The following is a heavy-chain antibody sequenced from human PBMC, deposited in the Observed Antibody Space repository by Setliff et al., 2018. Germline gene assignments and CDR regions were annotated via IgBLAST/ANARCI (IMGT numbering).Heavy chain of an antibody. CDR1: GYTLTNYY. Sequence: ASVKVSCKASGYTLTNYYIHWVRQAPGQGLEWMGIINPSGGLTRYAQKFQGRVTMTRDTSTSTVYMEVSSLRSEDTAVHYCARDRYYNSWSGTSITAPHDAFDIWGQGTMVTVSS. V-gene: IGHV1-46*03. J-gene: IGHJ3*02. CDR3: ARDRYYNSWSGTSITAPHDAFDI. D-gene: IGHD3-3*01. CDR2: INPSGGLT.